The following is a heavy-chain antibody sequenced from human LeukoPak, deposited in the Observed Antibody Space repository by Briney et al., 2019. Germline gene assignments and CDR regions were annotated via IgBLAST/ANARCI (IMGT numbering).Heavy chain of an antibody. V-gene: IGHV4-34*01. D-gene: IGHD6-19*01. J-gene: IGHJ4*02. Sequence: PSETLSLTCAVYGGSFSGYYWSWIRQPPGKGLEWIGEINHSGSTNYNPSLKSRVTTSVDTSKNQFSLKLSSVTAADTAVYYCARGGLSSGWSFDYWGQGTLVTVSS. CDR1: GGSFSGYY. CDR2: INHSGST. CDR3: ARGGLSSGWSFDY.